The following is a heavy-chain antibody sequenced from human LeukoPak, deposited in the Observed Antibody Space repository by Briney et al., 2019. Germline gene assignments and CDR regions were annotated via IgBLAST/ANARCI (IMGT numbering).Heavy chain of an antibody. V-gene: IGHV3-53*01. D-gene: IGHD3-22*01. CDR2: IYSGGST. CDR1: GFTVSSNY. Sequence: PGGSLRLSCAVSGFTVSSNYMSWVRQAPGKGLEWVSVIYSGGSTYYADSVKGRFTISRDNSKNTLYLQMNSLRAEDTAVCYCARGGVVFTSYFDYWGQGTLVTVSS. CDR3: ARGGVVFTSYFDY. J-gene: IGHJ4*02.